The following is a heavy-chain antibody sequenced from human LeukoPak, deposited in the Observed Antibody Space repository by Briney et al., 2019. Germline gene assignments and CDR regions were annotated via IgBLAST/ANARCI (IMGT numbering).Heavy chain of an antibody. J-gene: IGHJ6*03. V-gene: IGHV3-23*01. CDR3: AGYYGTGYYYYYMNV. Sequence: PGGSLRLSCAASGFTFSSYWMHWVRQAPGKGLEWVSAISGSGGSTYYADSVKGRFTISRDNSKNALYLQMNSLRAEDTAVYYCAGYYGTGYYYYYMNVWGKGTTVTVSS. CDR2: ISGSGGST. CDR1: GFTFSSYW. D-gene: IGHD3-10*01.